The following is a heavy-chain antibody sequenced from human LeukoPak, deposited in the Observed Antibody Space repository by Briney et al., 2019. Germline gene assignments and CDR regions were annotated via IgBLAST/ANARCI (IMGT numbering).Heavy chain of an antibody. Sequence: GVLRPSCAASGFTFSSYAMSWVRQAPGKGLEWVSAISGSGGSTYYADSVKGRFTISRDNSKNTLYLQMNSLRAEDTAVYYCAKDPFRGYSRPRNWFDPWGQGTLVTVSS. CDR1: GFTFSSYA. V-gene: IGHV3-23*01. J-gene: IGHJ5*02. CDR2: ISGSGGST. D-gene: IGHD5-18*01. CDR3: AKDPFRGYSRPRNWFDP.